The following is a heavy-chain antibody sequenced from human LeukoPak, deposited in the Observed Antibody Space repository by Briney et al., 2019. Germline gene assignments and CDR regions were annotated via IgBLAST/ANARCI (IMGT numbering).Heavy chain of an antibody. V-gene: IGHV4-39*07. CDR1: GGSISSSSYY. Sequence: SETLSLTCTVSGGSISSSSYYWGWIRQPPGKGLEWIGSIYYSGSTNYNPSLKSRVTISVDTSKNQFSLKLSSVTAADTAVYYCARGYGSGSWRYFDLWGRGTLVTVSS. CDR3: ARGYGSGSWRYFDL. J-gene: IGHJ2*01. CDR2: IYYSGST. D-gene: IGHD3-10*01.